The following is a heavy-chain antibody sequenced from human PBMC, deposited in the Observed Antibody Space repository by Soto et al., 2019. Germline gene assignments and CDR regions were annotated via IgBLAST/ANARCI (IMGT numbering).Heavy chain of an antibody. Sequence: SVKVSCKASGFTFTSSAVQWVRQARGQRLEWIGWIVVGSGNTNYAQKFQERVTITRDMSTSTAYMELSSLRSEDTAVYYCAACYSGYDFEGYYYYYGMDVWGQGTTVTGSS. V-gene: IGHV1-58*01. CDR1: GFTFTSSA. J-gene: IGHJ6*02. CDR3: AACYSGYDFEGYYYYYGMDV. D-gene: IGHD5-12*01. CDR2: IVVGSGNT.